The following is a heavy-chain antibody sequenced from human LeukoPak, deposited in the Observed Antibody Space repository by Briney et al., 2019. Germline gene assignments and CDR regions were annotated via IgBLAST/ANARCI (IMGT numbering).Heavy chain of an antibody. CDR1: GGSISSSSYD. D-gene: IGHD3-22*01. CDR2: IYYSGST. J-gene: IGHJ4*02. Sequence: KPSETLSLTCAVSGGSISSSSYDWGWIRQPPGKGLEWIGSIYYSGSTYYNPSLKSRVTIAVDRSKNQFSLKLNAVTAADTAMYYCRLDSSGYYSFDHWGRGILVTVSS. V-gene: IGHV4-39*07. CDR3: RLDSSGYYSFDH.